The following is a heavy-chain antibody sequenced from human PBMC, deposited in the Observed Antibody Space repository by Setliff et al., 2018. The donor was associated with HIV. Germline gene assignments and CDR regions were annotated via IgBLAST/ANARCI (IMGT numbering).Heavy chain of an antibody. D-gene: IGHD3-10*01. CDR3: ARVLSVTMIRGAQGY. J-gene: IGHJ4*02. CDR2: INSASGGT. Sequence: ASVKVSCKASGYTFTDYYIHWVRQAPGQGLEWMGWINSASGGTNYAQKFQGRVTMTSDTSTRTVYMELSSLTSDDTAVYCCARVLSVTMIRGAQGYWGQGTLVTVSS. CDR1: GYTFTDYY. V-gene: IGHV1-2*02.